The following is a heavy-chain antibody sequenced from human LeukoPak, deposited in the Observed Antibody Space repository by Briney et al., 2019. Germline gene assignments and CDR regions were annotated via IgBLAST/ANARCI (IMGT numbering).Heavy chain of an antibody. Sequence: ASVKVSCRASGYTFTSHGISWVRQAPGQGLEWMGWTSTYNGQTYYAQKFQGRVIMTTDTSRSTVYLEVRSLRSDDTAVYYCARTGVSGTLLFFHYFDPWGQGTLVTVSS. D-gene: IGHD5/OR15-5a*01. J-gene: IGHJ5*02. CDR2: TSTYNGQT. V-gene: IGHV1-18*01. CDR1: GYTFTSHG. CDR3: ARTGVSGTLLFFHYFDP.